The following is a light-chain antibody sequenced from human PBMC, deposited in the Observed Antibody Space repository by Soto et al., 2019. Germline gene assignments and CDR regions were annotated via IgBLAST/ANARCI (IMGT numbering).Light chain of an antibody. V-gene: IGLV2-23*01. CDR2: EDY. Sequence: QSALTQPASVSGSPGQSITISCTGTSSDIGSYDRVSWYQWHPGKAPKLIIYEDYRRPSQISNRFSGSTSGNTASLTISGLQAEDEADYYCCSYAGSNIFAVFGGGTKLTVL. CDR1: SSDIGSYDR. J-gene: IGLJ2*01. CDR3: CSYAGSNIFAV.